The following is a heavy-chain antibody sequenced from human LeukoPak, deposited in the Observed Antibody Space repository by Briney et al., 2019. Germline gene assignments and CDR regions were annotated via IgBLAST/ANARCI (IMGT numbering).Heavy chain of an antibody. CDR2: MNPNSGNT. V-gene: IGHV1-8*01. D-gene: IGHD1-26*01. J-gene: IGHJ4*02. Sequence: ASVKVSCKASGYTFTSYGINWVRQATGQGLEWMGWMNPNSGNTGYAQKFQGRVTMTRNTSISTAYMELSSLRSEDTAVYYCARGRREWEPSLDYWGQGTLVTVSS. CDR3: ARGRREWEPSLDY. CDR1: GYTFTSYG.